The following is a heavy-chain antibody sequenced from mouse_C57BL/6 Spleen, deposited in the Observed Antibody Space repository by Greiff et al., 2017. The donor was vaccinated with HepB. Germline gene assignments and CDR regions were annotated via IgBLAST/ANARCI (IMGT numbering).Heavy chain of an antibody. CDR1: GFTFSDYG. CDR2: ISSGSSTI. D-gene: IGHD2-4*01. CDR3: ARPYYDYDDWYFDV. V-gene: IGHV5-17*01. J-gene: IGHJ1*03. Sequence: EVQVVESGGGLVKPGGSLKLSCAASGFTFSDYGMHWVRQAPEKGLEWVAYISSGSSTIYYADTVKGRFTISRDNAKNTLFLQMTSLRSEDTAMYYCARPYYDYDDWYFDVWGTRTTVTVSS.